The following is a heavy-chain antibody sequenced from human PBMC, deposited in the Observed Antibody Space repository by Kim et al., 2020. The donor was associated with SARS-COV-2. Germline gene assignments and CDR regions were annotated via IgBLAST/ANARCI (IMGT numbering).Heavy chain of an antibody. V-gene: IGHV3-23*01. D-gene: IGHD5-12*01. CDR2: GST. CDR3: ADGYKSFDF. J-gene: IGHJ4*02. Sequence: GSTYYADPVKGRFTISRDNSKNTLYLQMNSLRAEDTAVYYCADGYKSFDFWGQGTLVTVSS.